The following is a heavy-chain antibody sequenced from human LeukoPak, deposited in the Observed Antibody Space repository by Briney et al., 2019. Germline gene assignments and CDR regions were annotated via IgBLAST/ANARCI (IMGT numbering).Heavy chain of an antibody. CDR3: AAPGYSNGNWFDP. V-gene: IGHV1-69*04. J-gene: IGHJ5*02. CDR2: IIPILGIA. D-gene: IGHD4-11*01. Sequence: ASVKVSCKASGGTFSSYAISWVRQAPGQGLEWMGRIIPILGIANYAQKFQGRVTITADKSTSTAYMELSSLRSEDTAVYYCAAPGYSNGNWFDPWGQGTLVTVSS. CDR1: GGTFSSYA.